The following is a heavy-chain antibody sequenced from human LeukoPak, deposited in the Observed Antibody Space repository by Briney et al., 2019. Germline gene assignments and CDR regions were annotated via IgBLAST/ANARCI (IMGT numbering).Heavy chain of an antibody. CDR2: IYYSGST. CDR3: ARTPLGDAFDI. J-gene: IGHJ3*02. Sequence: SETLSLTCTVSGGSISSYYWSWIRQPPGKGLEWIGYIYYSGSTNYNPSLKSRVTISVDTSKNQFSLKLSSVTAADTAVYYRARTPLGDAFDIWGQGTMVTVSS. V-gene: IGHV4-59*08. CDR1: GGSISSYY.